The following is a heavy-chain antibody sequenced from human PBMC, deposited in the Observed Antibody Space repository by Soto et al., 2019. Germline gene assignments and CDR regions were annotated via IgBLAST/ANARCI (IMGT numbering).Heavy chain of an antibody. CDR3: ARVPDV. J-gene: IGHJ6*02. CDR1: GPSISSSSYY. CDR2: IYYSGST. V-gene: IGHV4-39*07. Sequence: SETLSLTCTVSGPSISSSSYYWGWISQRPVKVLDWFGSIYYSGSTYYNPSLKRRVTRSVATSKNQFSLKLSSVTAADTAVYYCARVPDVWGQGTTVTVSS.